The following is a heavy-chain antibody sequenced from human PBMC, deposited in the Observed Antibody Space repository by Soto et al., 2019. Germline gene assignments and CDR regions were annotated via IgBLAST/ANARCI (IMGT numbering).Heavy chain of an antibody. CDR2: ITNDGSAT. V-gene: IGHV3-74*01. CDR3: ARSNYVYDS. J-gene: IGHJ4*02. Sequence: GGSLRLSCAASGFTFGSYWMHWVRQAPGKGLVWVSRITNDGSATAYADSVKGRFTISRDNAKNTLYLQMNSLRAEDTAVYYCARSNYVYDSWGQGTLVTVSS. D-gene: IGHD3-10*01. CDR1: GFTFGSYW.